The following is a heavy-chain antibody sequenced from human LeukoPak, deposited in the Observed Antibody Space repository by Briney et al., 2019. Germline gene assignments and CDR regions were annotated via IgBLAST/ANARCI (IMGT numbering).Heavy chain of an antibody. CDR2: IKQDGSEK. Sequence: GGSLRLACAASGFTFRSDWMSWVRQAPGKGLEWVANIKQDGSEKYYVDSVKGRFTISRDNAKNSLYLQMNSLRAEDTAVYYCAREGSGWYGDAFDIWGQGTMVTVSS. J-gene: IGHJ3*02. CDR1: GFTFRSDW. D-gene: IGHD6-19*01. V-gene: IGHV3-7*03. CDR3: AREGSGWYGDAFDI.